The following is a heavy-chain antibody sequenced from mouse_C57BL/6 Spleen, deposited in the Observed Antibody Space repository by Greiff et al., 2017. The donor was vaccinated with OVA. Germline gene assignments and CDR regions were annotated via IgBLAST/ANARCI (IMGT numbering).Heavy chain of an antibody. Sequence: EVKLMESGAELVRPGASVKLSCTASGFNIKDDYMHWVKQRPEQGLEWIGWIDPENGDTEYASKFQGKATITADTPSNTAYLQLSSLTSEDTAVYYCTTYGSSHYFDYWGQGTTLTVSS. V-gene: IGHV14-4*01. CDR3: TTYGSSHYFDY. CDR2: IDPENGDT. CDR1: GFNIKDDY. D-gene: IGHD1-1*01. J-gene: IGHJ2*01.